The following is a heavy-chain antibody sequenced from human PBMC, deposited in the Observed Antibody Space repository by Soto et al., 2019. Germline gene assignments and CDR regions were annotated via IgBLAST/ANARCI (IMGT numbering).Heavy chain of an antibody. CDR2: INPNSGGT. V-gene: IGHV1-2*02. D-gene: IGHD6-19*01. J-gene: IGHJ3*02. CDR3: ARARSGWPLYDAFDI. CDR1: GYTFTGYY. Sequence: QVQLVQSGAEVKKPGASVKVSCKASGYTFTGYYMHWVRQAPGQGLEWMGWINPNSGGTGYAQKFQGRVTMTRNTSISTAYMELSSLRSEDTAVYYCARARSGWPLYDAFDIWGQGTMVTVSS.